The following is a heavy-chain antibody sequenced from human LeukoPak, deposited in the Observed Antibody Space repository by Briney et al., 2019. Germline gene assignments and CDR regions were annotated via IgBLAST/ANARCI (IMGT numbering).Heavy chain of an antibody. CDR1: GGSISSGSYY. Sequence: PSQTLSLTCTVSGGSISSGSYYWRWIRQPAGKGLEWIGRIYTSGSTNYNPSLKSRVTISVDTSKNQFSLKLSSVTAADTAVYYCARAGGYSSGWHGGFDYWGQGTLVTVSS. CDR3: ARAGGYSSGWHGGFDY. V-gene: IGHV4-61*02. CDR2: IYTSGST. J-gene: IGHJ4*02. D-gene: IGHD6-19*01.